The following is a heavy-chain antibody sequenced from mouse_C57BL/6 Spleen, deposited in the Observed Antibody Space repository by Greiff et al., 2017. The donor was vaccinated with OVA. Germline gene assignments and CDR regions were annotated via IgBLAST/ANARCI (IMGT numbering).Heavy chain of an antibody. J-gene: IGHJ4*01. CDR2: IYPGSGST. CDR3: ARSYYGSSYRYAMDY. D-gene: IGHD1-1*01. CDR1: GYTFTSYW. Sequence: VQLQQSGAELVKPGASVKMSCKASGYTFTSYWITWVKQRPGQGLEWIGDIYPGSGSTNYNEKFKSKATLTVDTSSSTAYMQLSSLTSEDSAVYYCARSYYGSSYRYAMDYWGKGTSVTVSS. V-gene: IGHV1-55*01.